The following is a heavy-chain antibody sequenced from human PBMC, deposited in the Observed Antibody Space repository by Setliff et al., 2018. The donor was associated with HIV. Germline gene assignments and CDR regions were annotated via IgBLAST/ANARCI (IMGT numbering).Heavy chain of an antibody. D-gene: IGHD3-16*01. V-gene: IGHV3-15*01. CDR3: TTGGGRNDAFDI. Sequence: PGGSLRLSCRTSGFTFGDFGMSWVRQAPGKGLEWVAFIRSKGYGGTTDYAAPVKGRFTISRDDSKNTLYLQMNSLKTEDTAVYYCTTGGGRNDAFDIWGQGTMVTVSS. CDR1: GFTFGDFG. J-gene: IGHJ3*02. CDR2: IRSKGYGGTT.